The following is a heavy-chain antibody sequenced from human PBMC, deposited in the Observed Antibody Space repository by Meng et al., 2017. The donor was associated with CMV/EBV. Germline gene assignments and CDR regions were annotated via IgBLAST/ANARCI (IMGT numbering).Heavy chain of an antibody. Sequence: ASVKVSCKASGYTFTGYYMHWVRQAPGQGLEWMGWINPNSGGTNYAQKFQGRVTMTRDTSISTAYMKLSRLRSDDTAVYYCASDNLYSSSPYYGMDVWGQGTTVTVSS. V-gene: IGHV1-2*02. J-gene: IGHJ6*02. CDR1: GYTFTGYY. CDR2: INPNSGGT. CDR3: ASDNLYSSSPYYGMDV. D-gene: IGHD6-6*01.